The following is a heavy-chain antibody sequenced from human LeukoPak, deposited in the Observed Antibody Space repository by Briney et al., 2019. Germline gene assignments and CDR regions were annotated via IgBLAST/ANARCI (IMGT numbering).Heavy chain of an antibody. CDR1: GFVFSSYA. Sequence: GGSLRLSCAASGFVFSSYAMNWVRQAPGKGLEWISYISSDSGTIYYADSMKGRFTISRDNARNSLYLQMNSLRAGDTAVYYCARDKKGIDYWGQGTLVTVSS. D-gene: IGHD3-10*01. V-gene: IGHV3-48*01. CDR3: ARDKKGIDY. J-gene: IGHJ4*02. CDR2: ISSDSGTI.